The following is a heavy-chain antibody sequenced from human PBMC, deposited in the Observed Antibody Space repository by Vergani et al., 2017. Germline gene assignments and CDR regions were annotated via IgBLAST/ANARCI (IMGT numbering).Heavy chain of an antibody. CDR3: ARARARNTNWFDP. D-gene: IGHD6-6*01. Sequence: QVQLVQSGAEVKKPGASVKVSCKASGYTFTSYGISWVRQAPGQGLEWMGWINPNSGGTNYAQKFQGRVTMTRDTSISTAYMELSRLRSDDTAVYYCARARARNTNWFDPWGQGTLVTVSS. CDR2: INPNSGGT. CDR1: GYTFTSYG. J-gene: IGHJ5*02. V-gene: IGHV1-2*02.